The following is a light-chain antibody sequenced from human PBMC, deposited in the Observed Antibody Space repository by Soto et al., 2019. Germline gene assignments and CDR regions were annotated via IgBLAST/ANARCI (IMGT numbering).Light chain of an antibody. V-gene: IGKV1-39*01. J-gene: IGKJ1*01. CDR3: QQSCSTPRT. CDR1: QRISSY. Sequence: ITLCPSSLSASVGDRVTITCRASQRISSYLNWYQQKPGQAPRLLIYGASSWPTGIPSRFSGSGSGTDFTLTISSLQPEDFASYYCQQSCSTPRTFGQGTRLEIK. CDR2: GAS.